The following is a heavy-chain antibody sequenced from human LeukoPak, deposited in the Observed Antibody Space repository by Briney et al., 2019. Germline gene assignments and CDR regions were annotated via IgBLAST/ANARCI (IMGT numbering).Heavy chain of an antibody. V-gene: IGHV3-30*03. CDR3: ATQGFCTSSACYANAFDI. Sequence: GRSLRLSCAASGFTFSHYGMHWVRQAPGKGLEWLALISTDGNDRYYAVSVKGRFTISRDNSKNTLSLQIDSLRAEDTALYYCATQGFCTSSACYANAFDIWGQGTMVTVSS. CDR2: ISTDGNDR. J-gene: IGHJ3*02. D-gene: IGHD2-2*01. CDR1: GFTFSHYG.